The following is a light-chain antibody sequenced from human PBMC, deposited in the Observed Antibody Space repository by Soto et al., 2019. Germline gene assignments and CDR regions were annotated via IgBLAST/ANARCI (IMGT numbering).Light chain of an antibody. CDR3: SSYTNSGTLVA. CDR2: DVG. CDR1: SSDVGGYNF. Sequence: QSALTQPASVSGSPGQSITISCTGTSSDVGGYNFVSWYQQHPGKAPKLMIYDVGIRPSGISNRFSGSKSGNTASLTISGLQAEDEADYYCSSYTNSGTLVAFGGGTKLNVL. V-gene: IGLV2-14*03. J-gene: IGLJ2*01.